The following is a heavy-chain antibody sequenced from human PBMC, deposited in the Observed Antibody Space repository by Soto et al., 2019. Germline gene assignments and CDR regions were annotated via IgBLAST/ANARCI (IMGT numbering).Heavy chain of an antibody. V-gene: IGHV4-30-2*01. CDR2: IYHSGST. CDR3: ARRYGSGPRFGWFDX. J-gene: IGHJ5*02. D-gene: IGHD3-10*01. Sequence: SETLSLTCAVSGGSISSGGYSWSWIRQPPGKGLELIGYIYHSGSTYYNPSLKSRVTISVDRSKNQFSLKLSSVTAADTAVYYCARRYGSGPRFGWFDXWGQGTLVTVSX. CDR1: GGSISSGGYS.